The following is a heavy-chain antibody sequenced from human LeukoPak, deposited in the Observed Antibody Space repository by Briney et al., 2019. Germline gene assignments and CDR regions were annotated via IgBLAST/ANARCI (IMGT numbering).Heavy chain of an antibody. CDR2: FDPEDGET. D-gene: IGHD1-26*01. CDR1: GYTLTELS. J-gene: IGHJ4*02. V-gene: IGHV1-24*01. Sequence: ASVKVSCKVSGYTLTELSMHWVRQAPGKGLEWMGGFDPEDGETIYAQKFQGRVTMTEDTSTDTAYMELSSLRSEDTAVYYCATGRIVGATYGFDYWGQGTLVTVPS. CDR3: ATGRIVGATYGFDY.